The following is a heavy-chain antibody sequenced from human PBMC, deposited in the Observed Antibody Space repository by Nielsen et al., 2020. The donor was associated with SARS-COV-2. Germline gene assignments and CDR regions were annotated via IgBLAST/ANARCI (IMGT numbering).Heavy chain of an antibody. V-gene: IGHV3-11*06. Sequence: GRSLRLSCAASGFTFNDYYMSWIRQAPGKGLEWVSYISASSSYTNYADSVKGRFTVSRDNARDSLSLQMNSLGAEDTAVYYCARDRHYTIPFDYWGQGALVTVSA. J-gene: IGHJ4*02. CDR1: GFTFNDYY. D-gene: IGHD4-11*01. CDR2: ISASSSYT. CDR3: ARDRHYTIPFDY.